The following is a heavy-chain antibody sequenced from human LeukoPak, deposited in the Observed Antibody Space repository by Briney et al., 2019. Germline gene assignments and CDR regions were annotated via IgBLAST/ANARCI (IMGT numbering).Heavy chain of an antibody. Sequence: GESLKISCKGSRYSFTSYWIGWVRQMPGKGLEWMGIIFPGDSDTRYSPSFQGQVTISADKSISTAYLQWSSLKASGTAMYYCARLPQLLELNFDYWGQGTLVTVSS. D-gene: IGHD1-7*01. V-gene: IGHV5-51*01. CDR1: RYSFTSYW. CDR3: ARLPQLLELNFDY. CDR2: IFPGDSDT. J-gene: IGHJ4*02.